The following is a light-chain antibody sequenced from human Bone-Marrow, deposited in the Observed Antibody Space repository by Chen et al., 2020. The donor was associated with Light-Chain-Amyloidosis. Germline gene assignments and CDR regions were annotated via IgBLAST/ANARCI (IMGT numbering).Light chain of an antibody. CDR1: SGSIATNY. J-gene: IGLJ3*02. Sequence: NFMLTQPHSVSESPRKTVIISCTRSSGSIATNYVQWYQQRPGSSPTNVVYEDDQRPSGVPDRFSGSIDRSSNSASLTISGLKAEDEADYYCQSYQGSSQGVFGGGTKLTVL. CDR2: EDD. CDR3: QSYQGSSQGV. V-gene: IGLV6-57*01.